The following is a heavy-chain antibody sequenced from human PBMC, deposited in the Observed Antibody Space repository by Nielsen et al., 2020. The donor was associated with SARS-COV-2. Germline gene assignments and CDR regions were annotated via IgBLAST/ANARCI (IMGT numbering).Heavy chain of an antibody. CDR3: ASDSNSYNYYYYYGMDV. CDR1: GFTFSSYG. Sequence: GESLKISCAASGFTFSSYGMHWVCQAPGKGLEWVAVISYDGSNKYYADSVKGRFTISRDNSKNTLNLQMNSLRAEDTAVYYCASDSNSYNYYYYYGMDVWGQGTTVTVSS. V-gene: IGHV3-30*03. D-gene: IGHD2-2*01. CDR2: ISYDGSNK. J-gene: IGHJ6*02.